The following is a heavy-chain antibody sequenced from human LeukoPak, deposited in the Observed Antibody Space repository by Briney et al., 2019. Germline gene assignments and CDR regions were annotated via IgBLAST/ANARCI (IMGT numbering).Heavy chain of an antibody. CDR3: ARMVTATRDAFDI. CDR1: GFTFSSYS. J-gene: IGHJ3*02. V-gene: IGHV3-21*01. Sequence: SGGSLRLSCAASGFTFSSYSMNWVRQAPGKGLEWVSSISSSSSYIYYADSVKGRFTISRDNAKNSLYLQMNSLRAEDTAVYYCARMVTATRDAFDIWGQGTMVTVSS. D-gene: IGHD2-21*02. CDR2: ISSSSSYI.